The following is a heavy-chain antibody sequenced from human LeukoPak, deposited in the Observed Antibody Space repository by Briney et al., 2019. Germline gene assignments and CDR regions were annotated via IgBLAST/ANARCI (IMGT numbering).Heavy chain of an antibody. J-gene: IGHJ4*02. CDR1: GFTFSSYW. D-gene: IGHD5-24*01. CDR3: ALMKGDGYNFFDY. V-gene: IGHV3-21*01. Sequence: GGSLRLSCAASGFTFSSYWMSWVRQAPGKGLEWVSSISSSSSYIYYADSVKGRFTISRDNAKNSLYLQMNSLRAGDTAVYYCALMKGDGYNFFDYWGQGTLVTVSS. CDR2: ISSSSSYI.